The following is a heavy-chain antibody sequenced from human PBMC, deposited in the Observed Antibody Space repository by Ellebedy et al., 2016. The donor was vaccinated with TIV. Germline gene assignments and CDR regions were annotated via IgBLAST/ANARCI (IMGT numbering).Heavy chain of an antibody. CDR3: TRGFYEKFDP. D-gene: IGHD5/OR15-5a*01. J-gene: IGHJ5*02. Sequence: ASVKVSCKASGYTFTKYGISWVRQAPGQGFEWMGWISGYNGDTNYAQKFQGRVTMTIETSTNTVYMELRNLSFDDTAVYYCTRGFYEKFDPWGQGTPVTVS. CDR2: ISGYNGDT. CDR1: GYTFTKYG. V-gene: IGHV1-18*04.